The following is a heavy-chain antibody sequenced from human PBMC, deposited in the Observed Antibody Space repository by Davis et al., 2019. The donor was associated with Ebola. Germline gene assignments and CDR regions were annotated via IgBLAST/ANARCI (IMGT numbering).Heavy chain of an antibody. CDR1: GFTFRSYD. D-gene: IGHD3-10*02. V-gene: IGHV3-13*01. CDR2: IGTTGDT. J-gene: IGHJ4*02. CDR3: ARAMFGYSNFDY. Sequence: PGGSLRLSCVASGFTFRSYDMHWVRQTTGKGLEWVSAIGTTGDTYYSGSVKGRFTIPRENAKNSLYLQMNSLRAGDTAVYYCARAMFGYSNFDYWGQGTLVTVSS.